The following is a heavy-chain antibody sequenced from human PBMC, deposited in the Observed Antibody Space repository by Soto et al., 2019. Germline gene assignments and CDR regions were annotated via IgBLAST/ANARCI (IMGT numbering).Heavy chain of an antibody. CDR2: ISDDGSNK. V-gene: IGHV3-30*18. D-gene: IGHD3-22*01. Sequence: QVQLVESGGGVVQPGRSLRLSCAASGFTFSTSGMHWVRQAPGKGLEWVAVISDDGSNKYYADSVKGRFTISRDNSKETLYLQMSSLRAEDTAVYYCAKGWVYDSSGWSFDYWGQGTLVTLSS. CDR3: AKGWVYDSSGWSFDY. J-gene: IGHJ4*02. CDR1: GFTFSTSG.